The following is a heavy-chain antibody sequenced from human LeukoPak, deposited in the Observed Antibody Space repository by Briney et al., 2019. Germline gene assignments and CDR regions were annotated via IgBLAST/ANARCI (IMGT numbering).Heavy chain of an antibody. CDR3: ARDGGYDSSGYSLPDAFDI. J-gene: IGHJ3*02. Sequence: PGGSLRLPCAASGFTFSSYSMNWVRQAPGKGLEWVSSISSSSSYIYYADSVKGRFTISRDNAKNSLYLQMNSLRAEDTAVYYCARDGGYDSSGYSLPDAFDIWGQGTMVTVSS. CDR1: GFTFSSYS. V-gene: IGHV3-21*01. CDR2: ISSSSSYI. D-gene: IGHD3-22*01.